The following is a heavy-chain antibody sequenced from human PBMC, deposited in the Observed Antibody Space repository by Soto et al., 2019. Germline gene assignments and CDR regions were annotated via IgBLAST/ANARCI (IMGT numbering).Heavy chain of an antibody. CDR3: AVTDLPFRPLTEPTENGMDV. CDR1: GFSFGDSA. V-gene: IGHV1-58*01. J-gene: IGHJ6*02. Sequence: ELVQSGPEAREPGTSVKVSCRASGFSFGDSAVQWVRQGRGQRLAWIGWIVVVNGNTNYAQKFEGRVTLTRDASTSTSHMELTSLSSEDTAVYFCAVTDLPFRPLTEPTENGMDVWGQGTTVTVSS. D-gene: IGHD3-3*02. CDR2: IVVVNGNT.